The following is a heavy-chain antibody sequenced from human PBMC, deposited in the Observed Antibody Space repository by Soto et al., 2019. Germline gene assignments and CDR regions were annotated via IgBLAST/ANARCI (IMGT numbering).Heavy chain of an antibody. CDR3: AIGGRGFLGGWFDP. J-gene: IGHJ5*02. V-gene: IGHV4-30-4*01. CDR2: IYYSGTT. Sequence: QVRLQESGPGLVKPSQTLSLTCNVSGVSINDGDYYWSWLRQPPGKGLEWIGYIYYSGTTHYNPSVESRITVSVVLYKNQFSLRLNSVTVAYTAVYYCAIGGRGFLGGWFDPWGQGTLVTVS. CDR1: GVSINDGDYY. D-gene: IGHD3-16*01.